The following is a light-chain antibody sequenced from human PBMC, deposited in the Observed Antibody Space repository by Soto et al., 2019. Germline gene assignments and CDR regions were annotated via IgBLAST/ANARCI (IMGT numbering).Light chain of an antibody. CDR3: QTWGSGNVV. V-gene: IGLV4-69*01. CDR1: SGHSSYV. J-gene: IGLJ2*01. CDR2: LNSDGSH. Sequence: QLVLTQSPSASASLGASVKLTCTLSSGHSSYVIAWHQQQPEKGPRYLMKLNSDGSHSKGDGIPDRFSGSSSGAERYLTISSLQSDDEADYYCQTWGSGNVVFGGGTQLTVL.